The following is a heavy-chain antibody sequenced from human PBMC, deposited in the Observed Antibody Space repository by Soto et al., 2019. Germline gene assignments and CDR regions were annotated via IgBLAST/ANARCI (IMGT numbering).Heavy chain of an antibody. CDR1: GGTFSSYA. D-gene: IGHD2-21*01. CDR2: IIPIFGTA. J-gene: IGHJ4*02. V-gene: IGHV1-69*13. Sequence: ASVKVSCKASGGTFSSYAISWVRQAPGQGLEWMGGIIPIFGTANYAQKFQGRVTITADESTSTAYMELSSLRSEDTAVYYCARVGQAGGGVSLVPLDYWGQGTLVTVSS. CDR3: ARVGQAGGGVSLVPLDY.